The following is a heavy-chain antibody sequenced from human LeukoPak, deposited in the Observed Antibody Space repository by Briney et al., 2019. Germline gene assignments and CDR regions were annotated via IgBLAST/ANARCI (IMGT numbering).Heavy chain of an antibody. Sequence: PGGSLRLSCAASGFTFSSYEMNWVRQAPGKGLEWVSYTSNTGTTINYADSVKGRFTISRDNAKKSLYLQMNSLSVEDTAVYYCARKTGSTIQYGSGIFDYWGQGTLVTVSS. V-gene: IGHV3-48*03. J-gene: IGHJ4*02. D-gene: IGHD3-10*01. CDR3: ARKTGSTIQYGSGIFDY. CDR2: TSNTGTTI. CDR1: GFTFSSYE.